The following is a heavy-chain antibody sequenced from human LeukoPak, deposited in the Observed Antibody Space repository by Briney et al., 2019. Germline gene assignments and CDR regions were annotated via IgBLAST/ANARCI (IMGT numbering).Heavy chain of an antibody. CDR3: ARKQWELGAFDI. D-gene: IGHD1-26*01. V-gene: IGHV3-53*01. CDR1: GFTFSSYA. J-gene: IGHJ3*02. Sequence: PGGSLRLSCAASGFTFSSYAVSWVRQAPGVGLEWVSVIYSGGSTYYADSVKGRFTISRDNSKNTLYLQMNSLRAEDTAVYYCARKQWELGAFDIWGQGTMVTVSS. CDR2: IYSGGST.